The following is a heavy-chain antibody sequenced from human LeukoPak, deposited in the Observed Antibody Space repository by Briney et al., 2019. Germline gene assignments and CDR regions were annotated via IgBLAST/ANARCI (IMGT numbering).Heavy chain of an antibody. CDR3: ARRSIAARHNFDY. CDR2: MNPNSGNT. V-gene: IGHV1-8*03. CDR1: GYTFTSYD. D-gene: IGHD6-6*01. Sequence: ASVKVSCKASGYTFTSYDINWVRQATGQGLEWMGWMNPNSGNTGYAQKFQGRVTITRNTSISTAYMELSSLRSEDTAVYYCARRSIAARHNFDYWGQGTLVTVSS. J-gene: IGHJ4*02.